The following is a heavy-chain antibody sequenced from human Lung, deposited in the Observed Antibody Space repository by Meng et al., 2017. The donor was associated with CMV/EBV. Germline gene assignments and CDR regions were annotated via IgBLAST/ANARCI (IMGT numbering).Heavy chain of an antibody. Sequence: AXVXVSXXASGYTFTDYYIHWVRQAPGQGLEWMGWINPISGDTNFAQKFPGRVTLTRDTSINTAYMELSGLKSDDTAVYYCAREQNYGDFYYYYYGLDVWGQGTXVTVSS. CDR2: INPISGDT. V-gene: IGHV1-2*02. CDR1: GYTFTDYY. D-gene: IGHD4-17*01. J-gene: IGHJ6*02. CDR3: AREQNYGDFYYYYYGLDV.